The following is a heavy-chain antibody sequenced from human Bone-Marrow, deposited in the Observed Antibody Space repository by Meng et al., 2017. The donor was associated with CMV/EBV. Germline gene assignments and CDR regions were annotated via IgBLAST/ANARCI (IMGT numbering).Heavy chain of an antibody. V-gene: IGHV3-21*01. CDR3: ARDQGRDCSSTSCYFGRYNWFDP. D-gene: IGHD2-2*01. CDR2: IRSRSSYI. Sequence: MYWVRQAPGKWLEWVSSIRSRSSYIYYAGSVKGRFTISRDNAKNSLYLQMNSLRAEDTAVYYCARDQGRDCSSTSCYFGRYNWFDPWGQGTLVTVSS. J-gene: IGHJ5*02.